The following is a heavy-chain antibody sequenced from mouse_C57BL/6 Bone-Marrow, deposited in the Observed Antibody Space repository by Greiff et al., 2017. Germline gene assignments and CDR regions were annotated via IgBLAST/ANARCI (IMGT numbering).Heavy chain of an antibody. D-gene: IGHD1-1*01. CDR1: GFTFSSYG. J-gene: IGHJ1*03. CDR2: ISSGGSYT. Sequence: EVQLQESGGDLVKPGGSLKLSCAASGFTFSSYGMSWVRQTPDKRLEWVATISSGGSYTYYPDSVKGRFTISRDNAKNTLYLQMSSLKSEDTAMYYCARHGDYYGSSYWYVDVWGTGTTVTVSS. CDR3: ARHGDYYGSSYWYVDV. V-gene: IGHV5-6*01.